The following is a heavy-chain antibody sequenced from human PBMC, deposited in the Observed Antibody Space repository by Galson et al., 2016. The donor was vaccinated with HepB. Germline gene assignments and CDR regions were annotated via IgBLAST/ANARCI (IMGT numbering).Heavy chain of an antibody. D-gene: IGHD3-3*01. CDR2: IYYSGST. J-gene: IGHJ4*02. CDR1: GGSISSGGDH. Sequence: TLSLTCIVSGGSISSGGDHWSWIRQHPGKGLEWIAYIYYSGSTYYNPSLKSRATISVDTSKNQFSLKLSSLTAADTAVYYCARVGRLDFWSGFYVPPFDYWGQGILVTVSS. CDR3: ARVGRLDFWSGFYVPPFDY. V-gene: IGHV4-31*03.